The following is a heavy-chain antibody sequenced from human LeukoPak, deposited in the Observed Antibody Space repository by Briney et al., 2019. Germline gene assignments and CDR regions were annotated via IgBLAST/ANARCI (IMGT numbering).Heavy chain of an antibody. Sequence: GGSLRLSCAACGFNFDDYGMSWGRQAPGKGLEWVSGINWNGGSTGYADSVKGRFTISRDNAKNSLYLQMNSLRAEDTALYHCARDLAGATSHDAFDIWGQGTMVTVSS. V-gene: IGHV3-20*01. CDR3: ARDLAGATSHDAFDI. CDR2: INWNGGST. J-gene: IGHJ3*02. D-gene: IGHD1-26*01. CDR1: GFNFDDYG.